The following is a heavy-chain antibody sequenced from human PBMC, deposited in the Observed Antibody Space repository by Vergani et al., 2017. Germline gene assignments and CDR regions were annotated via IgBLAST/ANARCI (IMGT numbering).Heavy chain of an antibody. J-gene: IGHJ4*02. V-gene: IGHV5-51*01. Sequence: EVQLVQSGAEVKKPGESLKISCKGSGYSFTSYWIGWVRQMPGKGLEWMGIIYPGDSDTIYSPSFQGQVTISADKSISTAYLQWSGLKASDTAMYYCARLDHCSGGSCYPGGHWGQGTLVTVSS. CDR1: GYSFTSYW. D-gene: IGHD2-15*01. CDR3: ARLDHCSGGSCYPGGH. CDR2: IYPGDSDT.